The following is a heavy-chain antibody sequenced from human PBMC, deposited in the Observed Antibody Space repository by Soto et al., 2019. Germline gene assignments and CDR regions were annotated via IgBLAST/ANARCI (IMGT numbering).Heavy chain of an antibody. CDR3: ARPFGGTDYYYGMDV. Sequence: QVQLVQSGAEVKKPGSSVKVSCTASGGTFSSYAISWVRQAPGQGLEWMGWIIPIFGTANYAQKFQGRVTITADESTSTAYMELSSLRSEDTAVYYWARPFGGTDYYYGMDVWGQGTTVTVSS. CDR1: GGTFSSYA. V-gene: IGHV1-69*12. CDR2: IIPIFGTA. J-gene: IGHJ6*02. D-gene: IGHD3-16*01.